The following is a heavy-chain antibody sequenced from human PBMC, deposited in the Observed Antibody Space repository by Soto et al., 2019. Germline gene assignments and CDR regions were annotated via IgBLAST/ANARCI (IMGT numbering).Heavy chain of an antibody. CDR1: GGTFSSYA. J-gene: IGHJ2*01. CDR2: IIPIFGTA. V-gene: IGHV1-69*06. D-gene: IGHD4-4*01. Sequence: QVQLVQSGAEVKKPGSSVKVSCKASGGTFSSYAISWVRKPPGQGLGWMGGIIPIFGTANYAQKFQGRVTITADKSTSTAYMELSSLRSEDTAVYYCARDLLQTRSLHFDLWGRGTLVTVSS. CDR3: ARDLLQTRSLHFDL.